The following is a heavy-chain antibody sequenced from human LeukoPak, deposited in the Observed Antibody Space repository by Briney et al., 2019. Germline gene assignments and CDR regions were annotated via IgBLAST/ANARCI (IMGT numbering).Heavy chain of an antibody. CDR1: GFMFSSYA. CDR3: ATNWNLDY. CDR2: ISNSGDTT. Sequence: GGSLRLSCAASGFMFSSYAMSWVRQAPGKGLEWVSVISNSGDTTYYADSVKGRFTISRDNSKHTLALQMNSLRAEDTAVYYCATNWNLDYWGQGALVTVSS. D-gene: IGHD1-1*01. J-gene: IGHJ4*02. V-gene: IGHV3-23*01.